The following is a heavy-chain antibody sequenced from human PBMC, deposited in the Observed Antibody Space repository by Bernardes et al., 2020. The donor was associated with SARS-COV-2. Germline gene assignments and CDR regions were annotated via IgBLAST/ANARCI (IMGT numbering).Heavy chain of an antibody. Sequence: SEPLYLTCTVSGGSISVYYWSWIRQPPGKGLEWIGYIHHTGTTSYNPSLESRVAISVDTSKNQLSLRLNSVTAADTAVYYCAREWSSFDHWGQGTLVTVSS. CDR1: GGSISVYY. D-gene: IGHD1-26*01. J-gene: IGHJ4*02. V-gene: IGHV4-59*01. CDR3: AREWSSFDH. CDR2: IHHTGTT.